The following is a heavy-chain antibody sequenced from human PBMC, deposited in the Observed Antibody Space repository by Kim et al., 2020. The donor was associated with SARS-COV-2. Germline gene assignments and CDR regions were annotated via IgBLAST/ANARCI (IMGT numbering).Heavy chain of an antibody. V-gene: IGHV4-31*03. Sequence: SETLSLTCTVSGGSISSGGYYWSWIRQHPGKGLEWIGYIYYSGSTYYNPSLKSRVTISVDTSKNQFSLKLSSVTAADTAVYYCARAPITMIVVVHAFDIWGHGTMVTVSS. J-gene: IGHJ3*02. CDR2: IYYSGST. CDR1: GGSISSGGYY. D-gene: IGHD3-22*01. CDR3: ARAPITMIVVVHAFDI.